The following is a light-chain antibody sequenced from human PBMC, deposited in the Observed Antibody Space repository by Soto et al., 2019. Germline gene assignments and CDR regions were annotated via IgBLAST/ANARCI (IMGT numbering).Light chain of an antibody. J-gene: IGKJ1*01. CDR1: QGISSY. V-gene: IGKV1-8*01. CDR2: AAS. Sequence: AIRVTQSPSSLSASTGDRVTITCRASQGISSYLAWYQQKPGKAPKLLIYAASTLQSGVPSRFSGSGSGTDFTLTISCLQSEDFATYYCQQYYSSLWTFGQGTKVEIK. CDR3: QQYYSSLWT.